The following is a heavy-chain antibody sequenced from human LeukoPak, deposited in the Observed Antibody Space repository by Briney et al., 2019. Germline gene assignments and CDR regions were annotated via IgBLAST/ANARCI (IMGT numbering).Heavy chain of an antibody. J-gene: IGHJ5*02. CDR1: GVTFSNYA. V-gene: IGHV1-69*05. CDR3: ERVSPQRATGNWFDP. D-gene: IGHD5-24*01. Sequence: ASVKVSCKASGVTFSNYAISWVRQAPGQGLDWMGGIIPIFGTANYAQKFQDRVTITTDESTTTAYMELSSLRSDATDVYYCERVSPQRATGNWFDPWGQGTLVTVSS. CDR2: IIPIFGTA.